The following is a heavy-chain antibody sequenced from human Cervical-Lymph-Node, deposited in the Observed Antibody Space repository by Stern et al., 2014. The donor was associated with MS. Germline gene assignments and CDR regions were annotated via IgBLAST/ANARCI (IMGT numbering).Heavy chain of an antibody. V-gene: IGHV1-46*01. CDR3: ASLGSGWDFDY. CDR1: GYTFTNYY. CDR2: INPSGVST. J-gene: IGHJ4*02. D-gene: IGHD6-19*01. Sequence: VQLVESGAEVKKPGASVKVSCKASGYTFTNYYMHWVRQAPGQGLEWMGIINPSGVSTRHAQKFQGRVTMTRDTSTRHVSMALSSLRSEDTALYYCASLGSGWDFDYWGQGTLVTVSS.